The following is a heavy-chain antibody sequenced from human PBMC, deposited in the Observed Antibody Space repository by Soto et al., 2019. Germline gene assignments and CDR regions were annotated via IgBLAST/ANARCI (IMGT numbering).Heavy chain of an antibody. J-gene: IGHJ6*02. V-gene: IGHV3-43*01. CDR1: GFTFDDYT. CDR2: ISWDGGST. CDR3: AKAIRGPYYYYYGMDV. D-gene: IGHD6-25*01. Sequence: GGSLRLSCAASGFTFDDYTMHWVRQAPGKGLEWVSLISWDGGSTYYADSVKGRFTISRDNSKNSLYLQMNSLRTEDTALYYCAKAIRGPYYYYYGMDVWGQGTTVTVSS.